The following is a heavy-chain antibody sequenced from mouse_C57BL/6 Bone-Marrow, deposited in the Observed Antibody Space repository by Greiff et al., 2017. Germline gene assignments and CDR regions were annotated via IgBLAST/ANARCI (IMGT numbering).Heavy chain of an antibody. D-gene: IGHD2-4*01. J-gene: IGHJ3*01. Sequence: EVHLVESGGGLVQPGGSLKLSCAASGFTFSDYYMYWVRQTPEKRLEWVAYISNGGGSTYYPDTVKGRFTISRDNAKNTLYLQMSRLKSEDTAMYYCASYDYGPWFAYWGQGTLVTVSA. CDR2: ISNGGGST. CDR1: GFTFSDYY. V-gene: IGHV5-12*01. CDR3: ASYDYGPWFAY.